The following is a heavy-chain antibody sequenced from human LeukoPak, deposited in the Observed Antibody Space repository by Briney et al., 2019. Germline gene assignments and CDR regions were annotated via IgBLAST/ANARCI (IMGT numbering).Heavy chain of an antibody. V-gene: IGHV3-9*01. CDR2: ISWNSGSI. D-gene: IGHD6-6*01. J-gene: IGHJ6*02. CDR1: GFTFDDYA. CDR3: AKGGQLPPRGYYYYYGMDV. Sequence: GGSLRLSCAASGFTFDDYAMHWVRQAPGKGLEWVSGISWNSGSIGYADSVKGRFTISRDNAKNSLYLQMNSLRAEDTALYYCAKGGQLPPRGYYYYYGMDVWGQGTTVTVSS.